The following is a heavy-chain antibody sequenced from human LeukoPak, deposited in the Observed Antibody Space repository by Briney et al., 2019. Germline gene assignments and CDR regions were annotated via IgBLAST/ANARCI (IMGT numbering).Heavy chain of an antibody. CDR3: ATGRITIFGVVPYYFDY. Sequence: ASVKVSCKVSGYTLTELSMHWVRQAPGKGLEWMGGFDPEDGETTYAQKFQGRVTMTEDTSTDTAYMELSSLRSEDTAVYYCATGRITIFGVVPYYFDYWGQGTLVTVSS. V-gene: IGHV1-24*01. CDR2: FDPEDGET. D-gene: IGHD3-3*01. J-gene: IGHJ4*02. CDR1: GYTLTELS.